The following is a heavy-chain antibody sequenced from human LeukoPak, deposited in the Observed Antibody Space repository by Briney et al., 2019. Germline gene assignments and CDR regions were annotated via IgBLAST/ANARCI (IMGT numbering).Heavy chain of an antibody. D-gene: IGHD4-23*01. CDR1: GFTFSSYG. CDR3: AKVRDDYGGNSWAFDY. Sequence: GRSLRLSCAASGFTFSSYGMHWVRQAPGKGLEWVAVIWYDGSNKYYTDSVKGRFTISRDNSKNTLYLQMNSLRAEDMAVYYCAKVRDDYGGNSWAFDYWGQGTLVTVSS. J-gene: IGHJ4*02. CDR2: IWYDGSNK. V-gene: IGHV3-33*06.